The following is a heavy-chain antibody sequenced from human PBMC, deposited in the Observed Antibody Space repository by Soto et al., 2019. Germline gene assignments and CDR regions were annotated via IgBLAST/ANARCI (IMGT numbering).Heavy chain of an antibody. CDR3: AREYYYDSASYRGMDV. Sequence: TLSLTCTVSGGSISSSSYYWGWIRQPPGKGLEWIGSIYYSGSTYYNPSLKSRVTISVDTSKNQFSLKLSSVTAADTAVYYCAREYYYDSASYRGMDVWGQGTTVTVSS. J-gene: IGHJ6*02. V-gene: IGHV4-39*02. D-gene: IGHD3-10*01. CDR2: IYYSGST. CDR1: GGSISSSSYY.